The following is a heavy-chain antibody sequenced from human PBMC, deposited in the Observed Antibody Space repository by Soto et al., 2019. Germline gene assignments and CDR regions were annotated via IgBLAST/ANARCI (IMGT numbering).Heavy chain of an antibody. V-gene: IGHV1-2*04. CDR1: GYTFTGYY. CDR3: ARGGGSSSEYYFDY. D-gene: IGHD6-6*01. Sequence: QVQLVQSGAEVKKPGASVKVSCKASGYTFTGYYMHWVRQAPGQGLEWMGWINPNSGGTNYAQKVQGWVTMTRDTSISTAYRELSRLRSDDTAVYYCARGGGSSSEYYFDYWGQGTLVTVSS. J-gene: IGHJ4*02. CDR2: INPNSGGT.